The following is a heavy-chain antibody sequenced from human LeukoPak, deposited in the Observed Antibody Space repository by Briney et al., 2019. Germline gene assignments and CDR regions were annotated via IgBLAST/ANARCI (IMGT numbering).Heavy chain of an antibody. Sequence: SETLSLTCTVSGGSISSYYWSWIRQPAGKGLAWIGRIYTSGSTNYNPSLKSRVTMSVDTSKNQFSLKLSSVTAADTAVYYCARERQWLGIDYWGQGTLVTVSS. D-gene: IGHD6-19*01. CDR2: IYTSGST. CDR3: ARERQWLGIDY. CDR1: GGSISSYY. J-gene: IGHJ4*02. V-gene: IGHV4-4*07.